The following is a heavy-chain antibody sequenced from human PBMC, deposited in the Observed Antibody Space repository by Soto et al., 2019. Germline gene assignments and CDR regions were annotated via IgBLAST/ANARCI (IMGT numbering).Heavy chain of an antibody. J-gene: IGHJ6*02. CDR3: AKSSITMIVVVNGMDV. Sequence: XGSLSLDFASSGFTVSSYAESWVRQAPGKGLEWVSAISGSGGSTYYADSVKGRFTTSRDNSKNTLYLQMNSLRAEDTAVYYCAKSSITMIVVVNGMDVWGQRTTVTVSS. CDR1: GFTVSSYA. D-gene: IGHD3-22*01. V-gene: IGHV3-23*01. CDR2: ISGSGGST.